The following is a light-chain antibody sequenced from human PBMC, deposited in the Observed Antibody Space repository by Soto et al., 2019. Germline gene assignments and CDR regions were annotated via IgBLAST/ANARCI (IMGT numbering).Light chain of an antibody. CDR2: EVS. Sequence: QSVLTQPASVSGSPGQSITISCTGTSNDVGGYNYVSWYQQHPGKAPQLIIYEVSNRPSGVSHRFSGSKSGDTASLTISGLQAEDGADHYCSSYTAFSTWVFGGGTQLTVL. J-gene: IGLJ3*02. V-gene: IGLV2-14*01. CDR1: SNDVGGYNY. CDR3: SSYTAFSTWV.